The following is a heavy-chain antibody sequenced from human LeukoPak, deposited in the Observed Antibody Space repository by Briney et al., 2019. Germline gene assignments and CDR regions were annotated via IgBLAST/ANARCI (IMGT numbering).Heavy chain of an antibody. V-gene: IGHV3-30*02. D-gene: IGHD5-18*01. CDR2: IRYDGSNK. CDR3: ARDAVDTEKAFDI. CDR1: GFTFSSHG. Sequence: GGSLRLSCVASGFTFSSHGMHWVRQAPGKGLEWVAFIRYDGSNKYYADSVKGRFTISRDNSKNTLYLQMNSLRAEDTAVYFCARDAVDTEKAFDIWGQGTMVTVSP. J-gene: IGHJ3*02.